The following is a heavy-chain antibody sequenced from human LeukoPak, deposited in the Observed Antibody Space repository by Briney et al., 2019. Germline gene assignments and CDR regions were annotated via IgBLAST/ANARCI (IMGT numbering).Heavy chain of an antibody. J-gene: IGHJ4*02. Sequence: ASVKVSCKASGYTFTSYGISWVRQAPGQGLKWMGRINPYNGNTNYAQKLQGRVTMTTDTSTSTAYMELRSLRSDDTAVYYCARDGSGSWDDYWGQGTLVTVSS. V-gene: IGHV1-18*01. CDR3: ARDGSGSWDDY. CDR1: GYTFTSYG. CDR2: INPYNGNT. D-gene: IGHD3-3*01.